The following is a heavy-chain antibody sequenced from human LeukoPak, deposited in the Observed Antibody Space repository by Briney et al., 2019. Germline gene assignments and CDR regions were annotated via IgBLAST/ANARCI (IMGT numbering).Heavy chain of an antibody. D-gene: IGHD6-6*01. CDR1: GGTFSRYA. CDR2: IIPIFGTA. V-gene: IGHV1-69*05. Sequence: SVKVYCKASGGTFSRYAISWVRQAPGQGLEWMGGIIPIFGTANYAQKFQGRVTITTDESTSTAYMELSSLRSEDTAVYYCARARPLYSSSSDYYYYYMDVWGKGTTVTVSS. J-gene: IGHJ6*03. CDR3: ARARPLYSSSSDYYYYYMDV.